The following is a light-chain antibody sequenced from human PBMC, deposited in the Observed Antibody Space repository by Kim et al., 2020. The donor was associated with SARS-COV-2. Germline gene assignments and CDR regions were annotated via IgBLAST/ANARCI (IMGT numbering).Light chain of an antibody. V-gene: IGKV1-39*01. CDR1: QTITTY. J-gene: IGKJ2*01. CDR2: AAS. CDR3: QQSYSTPYT. Sequence: SASVGDVVTITCRASQTITTYLHWYQQKPGKAPKLLIYAASSLQSGVPSRFSGSKSGTDFTLTISSLQPEDFATYYCQQSYSTPYTFGQGTKLEI.